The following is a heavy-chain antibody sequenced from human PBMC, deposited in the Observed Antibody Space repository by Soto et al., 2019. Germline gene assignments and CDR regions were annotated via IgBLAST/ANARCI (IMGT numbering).Heavy chain of an antibody. V-gene: IGHV5-51*01. CDR2: IYPGDSDT. CDR3: ARQDGTMEFFDL. D-gene: IGHD3-10*01. J-gene: IGHJ2*01. Sequence: EVQLVQSGTELKKPGESVKISCKGSGYSFNTHWIGWVRQMPGKGLEWMGIIYPGDSDTRYSPSFQGQVTISADTSVSTAYLQWSSLQASGSAMYYCARQDGTMEFFDLWGRGTLVTVSS. CDR1: GYSFNTHW.